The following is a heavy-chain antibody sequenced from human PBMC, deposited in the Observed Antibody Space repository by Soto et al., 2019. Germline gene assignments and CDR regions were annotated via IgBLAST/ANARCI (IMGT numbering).Heavy chain of an antibody. Sequence: PSETLSLTCAVYGGSFSGYYWSWIRQPPGKGLEWIGEINHSGSTNYNPSLKSRVTISVDTSKNQFSLKLSSVTAADTAVYYCAREEFHYYGSGSLDYYYYGMDVWGQGTTVTVSS. CDR2: INHSGST. CDR1: GGSFSGYY. D-gene: IGHD3-10*01. J-gene: IGHJ6*02. CDR3: AREEFHYYGSGSLDYYYYGMDV. V-gene: IGHV4-34*01.